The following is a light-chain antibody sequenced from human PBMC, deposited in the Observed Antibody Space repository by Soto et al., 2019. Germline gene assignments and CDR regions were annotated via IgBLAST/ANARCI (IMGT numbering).Light chain of an antibody. J-gene: IGKJ4*01. Sequence: DIVMTQSLLSLPVTPGEPVSISCRSSQSLLYSNGYNYLDWYLQKPGQSPQLLIYLGSNRASGVPDRFSGSGSGTDFTLKISRVEAEDVGVYYCMQALQTPLTFGGGTKVEIK. CDR1: QSLLYSNGYNY. V-gene: IGKV2-28*01. CDR3: MQALQTPLT. CDR2: LGS.